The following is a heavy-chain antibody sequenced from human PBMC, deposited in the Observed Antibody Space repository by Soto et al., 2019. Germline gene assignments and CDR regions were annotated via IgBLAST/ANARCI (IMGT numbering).Heavy chain of an antibody. Sequence: SETLSLTCTVSRGSISGTNYYWGWIRQPPGKGLEWIGSVYYSGSTYYNPSLKSRVTVSVDTSKNQFTLKLTSVTAADTAVYYCASRYGSGKYYFDFWGQGTPVTVPQ. D-gene: IGHD3-10*01. CDR3: ASRYGSGKYYFDF. J-gene: IGHJ4*02. V-gene: IGHV4-39*06. CDR2: VYYSGST. CDR1: RGSISGTNYY.